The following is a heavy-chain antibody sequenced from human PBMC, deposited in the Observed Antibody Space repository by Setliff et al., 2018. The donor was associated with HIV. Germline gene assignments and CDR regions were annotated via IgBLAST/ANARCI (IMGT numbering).Heavy chain of an antibody. CDR3: VRAPYYYDNSGYYYD. Sequence: ASVKVSCKASGYTFTSYGISWVRQAPGQGLEWMGWISAYTGNTNYAQKFHGRVTMTRDTSINTGYMELTRLRSDDTAVYYCVRAPYYYDNSGYYYDWGQGTLVTVSS. V-gene: IGHV1-18*01. CDR2: ISAYTGNT. D-gene: IGHD3-22*01. CDR1: GYTFTSYG. J-gene: IGHJ4*02.